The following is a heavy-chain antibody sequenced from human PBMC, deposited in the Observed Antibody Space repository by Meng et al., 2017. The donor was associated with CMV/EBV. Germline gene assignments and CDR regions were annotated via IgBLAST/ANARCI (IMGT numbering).Heavy chain of an antibody. CDR1: GCTFTSYD. D-gene: IGHD2-2*01. V-gene: IGHV1-8*01. CDR2: MNPNSGNT. Sequence: ASVKVSCKASGCTFTSYDINWVRQATGQGLEWMGWMNPNSGNTGYAQKFQGRVTMTRNTSISTAYMELSSLRSEDTAVYYCARSVVVVPAAPLRAYFDYWGQGTLVTVSS. CDR3: ARSVVVVPAAPLRAYFDY. J-gene: IGHJ4*02.